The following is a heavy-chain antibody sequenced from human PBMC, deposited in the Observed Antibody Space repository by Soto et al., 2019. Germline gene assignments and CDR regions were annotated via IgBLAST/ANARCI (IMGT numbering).Heavy chain of an antibody. CDR3: ARDYDSSGYPRYYFDY. CDR1: GFTFSSYG. V-gene: IGHV3-33*01. Sequence: GGSLRLSCAASGFTFSSYGMHWVRQAPGKGPEWVAVIWYDGSNKYYADSVKGRFTISRDNSKNTLYLQMNSLRAEDTAVYYCARDYDSSGYPRYYFDYWGQGTLVTVSS. J-gene: IGHJ4*02. D-gene: IGHD3-22*01. CDR2: IWYDGSNK.